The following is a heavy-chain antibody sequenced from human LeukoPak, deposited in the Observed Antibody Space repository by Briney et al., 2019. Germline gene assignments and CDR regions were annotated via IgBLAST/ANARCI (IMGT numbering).Heavy chain of an antibody. V-gene: IGHV5-51*01. Sequence: GESLKISCKGSGYSFTSYWTGWVRQMPGKGLEWMGIIYPGDSDTRYSPSFQGQVTISADKSISTAYLQWSSPKASDTAMYYCARVVAATSFDYWGQGTLVTVSS. J-gene: IGHJ4*02. D-gene: IGHD2-15*01. CDR1: GYSFTSYW. CDR3: ARVVAATSFDY. CDR2: IYPGDSDT.